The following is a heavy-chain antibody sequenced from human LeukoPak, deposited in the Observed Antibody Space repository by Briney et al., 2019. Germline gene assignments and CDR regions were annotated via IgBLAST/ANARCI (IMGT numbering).Heavy chain of an antibody. D-gene: IGHD4-11*01. V-gene: IGHV3-23*01. CDR3: AKDRYSNYGNWFDP. J-gene: IGHJ5*02. CDR2: ISGSGGST. CDR1: GFTFSNYA. Sequence: GGSLRLSCAASGFTFSNYAMNWVRQAPRKGLEWVSGISGSGGSTYYADSVKGRFTISRDNSKNTLYLQMNSLRAEDTAVYYCAKDRYSNYGNWFDPWGQGTLVTVFS.